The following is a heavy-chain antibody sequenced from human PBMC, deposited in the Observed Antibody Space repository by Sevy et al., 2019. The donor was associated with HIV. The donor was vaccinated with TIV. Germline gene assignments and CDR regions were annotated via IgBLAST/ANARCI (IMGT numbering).Heavy chain of an antibody. V-gene: IGHV3-13*01. D-gene: IGHD3-10*01. CDR1: GFTLSSYD. Sequence: GGSLRLSCAASGFTLSSYDIHWVRQATRKGLEWVSVIRTAGDTHYPDSVKGRFTISRENAKNSLYLQMNSLRAGDTAVYYCAREVPGSLYGMDVWGQGTTVTVSS. CDR2: IRTAGDT. J-gene: IGHJ6*02. CDR3: AREVPGSLYGMDV.